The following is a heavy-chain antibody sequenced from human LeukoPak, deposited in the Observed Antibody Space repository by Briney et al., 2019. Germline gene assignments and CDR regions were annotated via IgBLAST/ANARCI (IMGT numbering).Heavy chain of an antibody. CDR1: GFTFDDYA. J-gene: IGHJ4*02. CDR2: ISWNSGSI. Sequence: GRSLRLSCAASGFTFDDYAMHWVRQAPGKGLEWVSGISWNSGSIGYADSVKGRFTVSRDNAKNSLYLQMNSLRAEDTALYYCAKDWELLPGYYFDYWGQGTLVTVSS. V-gene: IGHV3-9*01. CDR3: AKDWELLPGYYFDY. D-gene: IGHD1-26*01.